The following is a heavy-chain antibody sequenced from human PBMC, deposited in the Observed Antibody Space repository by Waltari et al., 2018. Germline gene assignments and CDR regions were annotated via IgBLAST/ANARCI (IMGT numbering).Heavy chain of an antibody. V-gene: IGHV4-4*02. J-gene: IGHJ4*02. CDR1: GGSISRSNW. D-gene: IGHD3-10*01. Sequence: QVQLQESGPGLVKPSGTLSLTCAVSGGSISRSNWWSWVRQPPGKGLEWIGEIYHSGRTNYNPSRKSRVTISVDKSKNQFSLKLSSVTAADTAVYYCARVSSGGLATPDYWGQGTLVTVSS. CDR3: ARVSSGGLATPDY. CDR2: IYHSGRT.